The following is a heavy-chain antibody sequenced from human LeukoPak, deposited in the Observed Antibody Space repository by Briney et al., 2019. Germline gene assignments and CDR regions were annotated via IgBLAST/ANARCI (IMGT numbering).Heavy chain of an antibody. CDR2: IWYDGSNK. Sequence: GGSLRLSCAASGFTFSSYAMSWVRQAPGKGLEWVAVIWYDGSNKYYADSVKGRFTISRDNSKNTLYLQMNSLRAEDTAVYYCAKDARSSTSCYANWGQGTLVTVSS. V-gene: IGHV3-33*06. CDR3: AKDARSSTSCYAN. D-gene: IGHD2-2*01. J-gene: IGHJ4*02. CDR1: GFTFSSYA.